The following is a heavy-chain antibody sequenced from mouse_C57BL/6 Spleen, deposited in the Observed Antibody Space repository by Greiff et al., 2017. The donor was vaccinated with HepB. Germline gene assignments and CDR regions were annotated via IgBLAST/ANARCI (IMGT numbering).Heavy chain of an antibody. Sequence: EVTVVDSGGGLVQSGRSLRLSCATSGFPFSDFYMELVRQAPGKRLEWIAASRNKANDYTTEYSASVKGRFIVSRDTSQSILYLQMNALRAEDTAIYYCARDLDYWGQGTSVTVSS. CDR2: SRNKANDYTT. CDR3: ARDLDY. CDR1: GFPFSDFY. J-gene: IGHJ4*01. V-gene: IGHV7-1*01.